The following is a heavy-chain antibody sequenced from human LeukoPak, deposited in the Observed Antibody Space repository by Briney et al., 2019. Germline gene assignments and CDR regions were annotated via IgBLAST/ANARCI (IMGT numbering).Heavy chain of an antibody. CDR2: IYYSGST. Sequence: SETLSLTCTVSGGSISSYYWSWIRQPPGKGLEWIGYIYYSGSTNYNPSLKSRVTISVDTSKNQFSLKLSSVTAADTAVYYCARDLHRGFDYWGQGTLVTVSS. J-gene: IGHJ4*02. CDR1: GGSISSYY. CDR3: ARDLHRGFDY. V-gene: IGHV4-59*01.